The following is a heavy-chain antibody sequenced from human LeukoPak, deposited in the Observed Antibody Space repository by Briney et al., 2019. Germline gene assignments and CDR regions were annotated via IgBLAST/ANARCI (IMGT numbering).Heavy chain of an antibody. J-gene: IGHJ4*02. Sequence: GGSLRLSCAASGFIFDDYGMHWVRQAPGKGLEWVSAISGSGGSTYYADSVKGRFTISRDNSKNTLYLQMNSLRAEDTAVYYCAREGWGPWRWLQLWGQGTLVTVSS. D-gene: IGHD5-24*01. CDR2: ISGSGGST. CDR3: AREGWGPWRWLQL. CDR1: GFIFDDYG. V-gene: IGHV3-23*01.